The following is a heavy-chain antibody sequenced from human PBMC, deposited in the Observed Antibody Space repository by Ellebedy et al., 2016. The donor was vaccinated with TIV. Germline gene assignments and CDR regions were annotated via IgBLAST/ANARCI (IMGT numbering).Heavy chain of an antibody. CDR1: GYTFTGHY. J-gene: IGHJ5*02. D-gene: IGHD3-10*01. Sequence: AASVKVPCKASGYTFTGHYLHWVRQAPGQGLEWLGWLNCNSGDTKYAQKFQDWVTMTRDTSSSTAYMELNRLKSDDTAVYYCARAPSGVFGSASYRFAPWGQGTLVTVSA. CDR2: LNCNSGDT. V-gene: IGHV1-2*04. CDR3: ARAPSGVFGSASYRFAP.